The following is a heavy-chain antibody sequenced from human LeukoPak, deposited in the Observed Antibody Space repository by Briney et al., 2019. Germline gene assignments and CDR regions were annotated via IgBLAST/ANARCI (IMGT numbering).Heavy chain of an antibody. D-gene: IGHD1-26*01. V-gene: IGHV2-5*01. CDR1: GFSLSAHGEA. Sequence: SGPTLVKPTQTLTLTCTFPGFSLSAHGEAVGWIRQPPGKALEFLTVIKWNDDNHYSPSLNSRLTVTKDTSTNQVVLTMTNMDPLDTATYYCAHKALVAAIFDYWGQGTLVTVSS. CDR3: AHKALVAAIFDY. CDR2: IKWNDDN. J-gene: IGHJ4*02.